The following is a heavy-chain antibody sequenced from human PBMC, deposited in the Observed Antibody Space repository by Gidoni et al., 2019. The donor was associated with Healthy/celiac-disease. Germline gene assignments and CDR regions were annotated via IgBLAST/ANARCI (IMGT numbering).Heavy chain of an antibody. CDR1: GFTFYSYS. J-gene: IGHJ4*02. CDR3: AKDHANSSSWYGVDFDY. D-gene: IGHD6-13*01. V-gene: IGHV3-23*04. Sequence: EVQLVESGGGLVQPGRSLRLPCAASGFTFYSYSMSWVRQAPGKGLEWVSAISGSGGSTYYADSVKGRFTISRDNSKNTLYLQMNSLRAEDTAVYYCAKDHANSSSWYGVDFDYWGQGTLVTVSS. CDR2: ISGSGGST.